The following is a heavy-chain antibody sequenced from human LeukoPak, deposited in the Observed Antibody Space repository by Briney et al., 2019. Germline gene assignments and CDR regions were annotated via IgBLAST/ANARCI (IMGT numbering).Heavy chain of an antibody. J-gene: IGHJ4*02. Sequence: PGGSLRLSCAASGFTFNNYHMNWVRQAPGKWLEWVSSISSSSSHIYYAESVKGRFTISRDNAKNSLYLQMNSLRAEDTAVYYCASDVQMLRQWVVWISFDYWGQGTLVTVSS. V-gene: IGHV3-21*01. CDR3: ASDVQMLRQWVVWISFDY. D-gene: IGHD6-19*01. CDR1: GFTFNNYH. CDR2: ISSSSSHI.